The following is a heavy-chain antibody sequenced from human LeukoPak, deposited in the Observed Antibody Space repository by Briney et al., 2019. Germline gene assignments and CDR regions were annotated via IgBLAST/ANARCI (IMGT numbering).Heavy chain of an antibody. D-gene: IGHD1-7*01. CDR1: GYTFTGYY. CDR3: ARVSITGTPDLDY. J-gene: IGHJ4*02. Sequence: AASVKVFCKAPGYTFTGYYMHWVRQAPGQGREGMGWINPNSGGTNYAQKFQSRVTMTRETSISTAYMELSRLRSDDKAVYYCARVSITGTPDLDYWGQGTLVTVSS. CDR2: INPNSGGT. V-gene: IGHV1-2*02.